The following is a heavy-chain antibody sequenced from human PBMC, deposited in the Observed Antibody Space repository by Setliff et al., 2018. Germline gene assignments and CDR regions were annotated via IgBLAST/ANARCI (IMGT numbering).Heavy chain of an antibody. CDR1: GGSFSGYY. CDR2: INHSGST. D-gene: IGHD3-3*01. CDR3: ARRYNFWSGYLDY. Sequence: SEILSLTCAVYGGSFSGYYWSWIRQPPGKGLEWIGEINHSGSTNYNPSLKSRVTISVDTSKNQFSLKLSSVTAADTAVYYCARRYNFWSGYLDYWGQGTLVTAPQ. J-gene: IGHJ4*02. V-gene: IGHV4-34*01.